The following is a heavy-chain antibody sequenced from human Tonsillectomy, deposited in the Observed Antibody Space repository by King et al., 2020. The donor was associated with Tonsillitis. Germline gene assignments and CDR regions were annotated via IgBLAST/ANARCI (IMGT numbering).Heavy chain of an antibody. CDR2: INPITGGT. J-gene: IGHJ4*02. CDR3: ARGEYYDFWSGYFDY. V-gene: IGHV1-2*02. Sequence: VQLVESGAEVKKSGASVKVSCKASGYTFTGYYMHWVRLAPGQGLEWMGWINPITGGTNYAQNFQGRVTMTRDTSISTAYMEVSSLRSDDSAVYYCARGEYYDFWSGYFDYWGQGTLVTVSS. CDR1: GYTFTGYY. D-gene: IGHD3-3*01.